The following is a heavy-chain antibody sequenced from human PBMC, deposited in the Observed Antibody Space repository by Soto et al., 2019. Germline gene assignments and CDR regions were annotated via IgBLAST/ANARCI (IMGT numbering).Heavy chain of an antibody. J-gene: IGHJ6*03. Sequence: SETLSHTCTVSGGSISSSSYYWGWIRQPPGKGLEWIGSIYYSGYTYYNPSLKSRVTIPVDTSKNQFSLKLNSVTAADTAVYYCARDLWGYCGTDCYPLDVWGKGTTVT. CDR3: ARDLWGYCGTDCYPLDV. D-gene: IGHD2-21*02. CDR2: IYYSGYT. CDR1: GGSISSSSYY. V-gene: IGHV4-39*07.